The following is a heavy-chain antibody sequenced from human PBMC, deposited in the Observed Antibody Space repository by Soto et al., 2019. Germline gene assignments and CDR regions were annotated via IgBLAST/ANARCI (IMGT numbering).Heavy chain of an antibody. CDR1: GFTFGDYA. D-gene: IGHD6-19*01. CDR2: IRSKAYGGTT. CDR3: TRAFSAWPSDY. J-gene: IGHJ4*02. V-gene: IGHV3-49*04. Sequence: GGSLRLSCTASGFTFGDYAMSWVRQAPGKGLEWVGFIRSKAYGGTTEYAASVKGRFTISRDDSKSIAYPQMNSLKTEDTAVDYCTRAFSAWPSDYWGQGTRVTVSS.